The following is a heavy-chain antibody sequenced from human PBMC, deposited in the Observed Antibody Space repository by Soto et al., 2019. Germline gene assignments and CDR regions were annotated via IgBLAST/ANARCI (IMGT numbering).Heavy chain of an antibody. CDR2: ISYDGSNK. CDR1: GFTFSSYG. V-gene: IGHV3-30*03. Sequence: QVQLVESGGGVVQPGRSLRLSCAASGFTFSSYGMHWVRQAPGKGLEWVAVISYDGSNKYYADSVKDRFTISRDKSKSTLYLQMNSLRADDTAVYYCVAGQYFFDYCGQGTLVTVSS. D-gene: IGHD6-19*01. J-gene: IGHJ4*02. CDR3: VAGQYFFDY.